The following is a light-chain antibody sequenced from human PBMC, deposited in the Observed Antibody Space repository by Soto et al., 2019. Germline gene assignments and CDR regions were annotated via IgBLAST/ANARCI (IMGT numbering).Light chain of an antibody. J-gene: IGLJ1*01. CDR1: YSDVGLYDY. Sequence: QSALTQPRSVSGSPGQSVTISCTGTYSDVGLYDYLSWYQQHPGKAPKLIISDVTKRPSGVPDRFSGSKSGNTASLTISGLQAEYEADYYCCSYAGTYTYVFASGTKVTVL. CDR2: DVT. CDR3: CSYAGTYTYV. V-gene: IGLV2-11*01.